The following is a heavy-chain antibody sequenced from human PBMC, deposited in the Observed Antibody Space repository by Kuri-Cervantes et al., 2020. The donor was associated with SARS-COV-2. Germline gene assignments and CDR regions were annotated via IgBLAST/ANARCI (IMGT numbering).Heavy chain of an antibody. Sequence: SETLSLTCTVSGGSISSGDYYWSWIRQPPGKGLEWIGYIYYSGSTYYNPSLKSRVTISVDTSKNQFSLQLNSVTPEDTAVYYCARAGYYYDSSGYYYSLDPWGQGTLVTVSS. CDR2: IYYSGST. D-gene: IGHD3-22*01. CDR1: GGSISSGDYY. J-gene: IGHJ5*02. V-gene: IGHV4-30-4*08. CDR3: ARAGYYYDSSGYYYSLDP.